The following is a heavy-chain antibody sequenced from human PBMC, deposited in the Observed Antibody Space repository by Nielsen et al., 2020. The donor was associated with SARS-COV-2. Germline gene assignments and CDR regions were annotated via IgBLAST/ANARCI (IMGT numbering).Heavy chain of an antibody. V-gene: IGHV3-11*06. CDR3: ASQPVGGDAFDI. CDR2: ISSSSSYT. J-gene: IGHJ3*02. D-gene: IGHD1-26*01. Sequence: GESLKISCAASGFTFSDYYMSWIRQAPGKGLEWVSYISSSSSYTNYADSVKGRFTISRDNAKNSLYLQMNSLRAEDTAVYYCASQPVGGDAFDIWGQGTMVTASS. CDR1: GFTFSDYY.